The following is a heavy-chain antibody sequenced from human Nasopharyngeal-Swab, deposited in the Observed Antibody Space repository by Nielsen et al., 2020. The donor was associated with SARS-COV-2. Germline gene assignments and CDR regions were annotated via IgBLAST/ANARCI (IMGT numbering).Heavy chain of an antibody. V-gene: IGHV1-2*06. CDR1: GYTFSDYF. CDR3: ARPPIQQAYYYGSGSYYFPY. Sequence: ASVKVSCKTSGYTFSDYFLHWVREAPGQGLEWMGRLNPNTGVANYAQKFQGRVTMTRDTSLSTGYMELSSLRSDDTAVYYCARPPIQQAYYYGSGSYYFPYWGQGTLVTVSS. D-gene: IGHD3-10*01. J-gene: IGHJ4*02. CDR2: LNPNTGVA.